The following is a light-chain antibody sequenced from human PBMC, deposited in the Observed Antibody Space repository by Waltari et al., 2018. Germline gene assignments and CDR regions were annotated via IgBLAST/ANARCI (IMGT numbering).Light chain of an antibody. CDR2: EVS. CDR3: SSYAGSNNVV. V-gene: IGLV2-8*01. Sequence: QSALTQPPSASGSPGQSVTISCTGTSSDVGGYNYVSWYQQHPGKAPKLMIYEVSQRPSGVPDHCSGSKSGNTASLTVSGLQAEDEADYYCSSYAGSNNVVFGGGTKLTVL. CDR1: SSDVGGYNY. J-gene: IGLJ2*01.